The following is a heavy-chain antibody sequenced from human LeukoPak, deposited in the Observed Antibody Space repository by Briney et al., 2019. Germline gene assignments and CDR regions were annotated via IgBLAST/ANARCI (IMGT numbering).Heavy chain of an antibody. D-gene: IGHD6-19*01. J-gene: IGHJ4*02. CDR3: ANRARTRSSSVWYAFDY. CDR1: GFTFSTYG. Sequence: GGSLRLSCAASGFTFSTYGMHWVRQAPGKGLEWVAFIRYDGNNKYYADSVKGRFTISRDNSKNTLYLQMNSLRAEDTAVYYCANRARTRSSSVWYAFDYWGQGTLVTVSS. V-gene: IGHV3-30*02. CDR2: IRYDGNNK.